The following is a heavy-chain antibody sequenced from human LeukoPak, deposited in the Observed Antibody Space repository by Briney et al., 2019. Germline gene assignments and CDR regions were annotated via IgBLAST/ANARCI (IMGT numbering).Heavy chain of an antibody. V-gene: IGHV3-30*18. J-gene: IGHJ4*02. CDR1: GFTFSSYG. CDR2: ISYDGSNK. CDR3: ANINSPSRANYDSDY. Sequence: PGRSLRLSCAASGFTFSSYGMHWVRQAPGKGLEWVAVISYDGSNKYYADSVKGRFTISRDNSKNTLYLQMNSLRAEGTAVYYCANINSPSRANYDSDYWGQGTLVTVSS. D-gene: IGHD3-3*01.